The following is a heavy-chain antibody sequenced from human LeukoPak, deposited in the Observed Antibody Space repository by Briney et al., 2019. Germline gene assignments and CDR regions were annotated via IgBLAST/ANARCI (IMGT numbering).Heavy chain of an antibody. CDR2: IYYSGST. J-gene: IGHJ3*02. D-gene: IGHD1-1*01. CDR1: GGSISSSSYY. Sequence: PSETLSLTRTVSGGSISSSSYYWGWIRQPPGKGLEWIGSIYYSGSTYYNPSLKSRVTISVDTSKNQFSLKLSSVTAADTAVYYCARDDGTTEGDAFDIWGQGTMVTVSS. CDR3: ARDDGTTEGDAFDI. V-gene: IGHV4-39*07.